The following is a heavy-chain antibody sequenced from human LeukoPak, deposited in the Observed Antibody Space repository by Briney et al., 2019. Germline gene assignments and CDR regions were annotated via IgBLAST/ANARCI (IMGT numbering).Heavy chain of an antibody. CDR2: IYYSGST. CDR1: GGSMSSYY. V-gene: IGHV4-59*01. CDR3: ARSPSGSYYFFYYYFDY. Sequence: SETLSLTCTVSGGSMSSYYWSWIRQSPGKGLEWIGYIYYSGSTNYNPSLKSRVTISVDTSKNQFSLKLSSVTAVDTAVYYCARSPSGSYYFFYYYFDYWGQGTLVTVSS. D-gene: IGHD3-10*01. J-gene: IGHJ4*02.